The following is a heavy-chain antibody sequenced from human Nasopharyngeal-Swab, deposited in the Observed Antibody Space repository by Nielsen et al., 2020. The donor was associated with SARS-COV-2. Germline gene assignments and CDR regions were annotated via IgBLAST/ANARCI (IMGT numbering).Heavy chain of an antibody. CDR1: GFTFSSYS. J-gene: IGHJ5*02. CDR3: ARKGIRGSGSHDRYNRFDP. D-gene: IGHD3-10*01. Sequence: GESLKISCAASGFTFSSYSMNWVRQAPGKGLEWVSYISSSSSTIYYADSVKGRFTISRDNAKNSLYLQMNSLRDEDTAVYYCARKGIRGSGSHDRYNRFDPWGQGTLVTVSS. CDR2: ISSSSSTI. V-gene: IGHV3-48*02.